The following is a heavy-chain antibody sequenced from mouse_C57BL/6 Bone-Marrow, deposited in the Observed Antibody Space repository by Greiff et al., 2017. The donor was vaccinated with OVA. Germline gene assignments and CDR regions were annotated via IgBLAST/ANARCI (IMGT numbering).Heavy chain of an antibody. J-gene: IGHJ3*01. D-gene: IGHD2-12*01. V-gene: IGHV5-6*03. CDR2: ISSGGSYT. CDR1: GFTFSSYG. Sequence: EVMLVESGGGLVKPGGSLKLSCAASGFTFSSYGMSWVRQTPDKRLEWVATISSGGSYTYYPDSVKGRFTISRDNAKNTLYLQMSSLKSEDTAMYYCARHKAYYSPALFAYWGQGTLVTVSA. CDR3: ARHKAYYSPALFAY.